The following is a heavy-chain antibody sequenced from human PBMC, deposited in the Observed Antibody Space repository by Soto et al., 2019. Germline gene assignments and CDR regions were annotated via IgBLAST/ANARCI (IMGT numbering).Heavy chain of an antibody. Sequence: GGSLRLSCAASGFTFGSYGMHWVRQAPGKGLEWVAVIWYDGSNKYYADSVKGRFTISRDNSKNTLYLQMNSLRAEDTAVYYCARDSLGITMVRGVPVRGMDVWGQGTTVTVSS. J-gene: IGHJ6*02. CDR2: IWYDGSNK. D-gene: IGHD3-10*01. V-gene: IGHV3-33*01. CDR3: ARDSLGITMVRGVPVRGMDV. CDR1: GFTFGSYG.